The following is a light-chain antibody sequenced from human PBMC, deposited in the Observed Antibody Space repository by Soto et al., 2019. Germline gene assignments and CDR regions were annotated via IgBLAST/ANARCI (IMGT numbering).Light chain of an antibody. Sequence: DVQMTQSPSTLSASVGDRVSITCRASQTISNYLNWYQKKPGKAPKLLIYGASSRATGIPDRFSGSGSGTDFTLTISRLEPEDFAVYYCQQYGSSLLTFGGGTKVDIK. V-gene: IGKV1-39*01. J-gene: IGKJ4*01. CDR3: QQYGSSLLT. CDR2: GAS. CDR1: QTISNY.